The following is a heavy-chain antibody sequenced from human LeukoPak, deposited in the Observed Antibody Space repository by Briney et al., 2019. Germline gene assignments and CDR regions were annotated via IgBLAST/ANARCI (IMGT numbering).Heavy chain of an antibody. CDR1: GFTFSSYG. V-gene: IGHV3-33*06. CDR3: AKDCYDFWSGYEGYYFDY. J-gene: IGHJ4*02. Sequence: PGGSLTLSCAASGFTFSSYGMHWVRQAPGKGLEWVAVIWYDGSNKYYADSVKGRFTICRDNSKNTLYLQMNSLRAEDTAVYYCAKDCYDFWSGYEGYYFDYWGQGTLVTVSS. CDR2: IWYDGSNK. D-gene: IGHD3-3*01.